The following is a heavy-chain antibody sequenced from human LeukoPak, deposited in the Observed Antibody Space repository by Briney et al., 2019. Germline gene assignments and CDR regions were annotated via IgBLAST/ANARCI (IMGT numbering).Heavy chain of an antibody. D-gene: IGHD6-19*01. Sequence: PSETLSLTCAVYGGSFSGYYWSWIRQPPGKGLEWIGEINHSGSTNYNPSLKSRVTISVDTSKNQFSLKLSSVTAADTAVYFCARAQGDSSGWWGSWGQGTLVTVSS. J-gene: IGHJ5*02. CDR1: GGSFSGYY. V-gene: IGHV4-34*01. CDR2: INHSGST. CDR3: ARAQGDSSGWWGS.